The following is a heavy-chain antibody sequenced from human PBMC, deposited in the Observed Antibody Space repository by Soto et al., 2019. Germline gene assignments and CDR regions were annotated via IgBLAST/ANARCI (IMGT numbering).Heavy chain of an antibody. D-gene: IGHD1-26*01. CDR2: INPRSGDT. CDR1: GYTFIGYY. V-gene: IGHV1-2*06. CDR3: GRDGVGATPLGWFDP. J-gene: IGHJ5*02. Sequence: QVQFVQSGAEVKKPGASVKVSCKASGYTFIGYYIHWVRQAPGQGLEWMGRINPRSGDTTYAQKFQGRLTMTRDTSSSTAYMELSSLRSDDTAVYYCGRDGVGATPLGWFDPWGQGSLVTVSS.